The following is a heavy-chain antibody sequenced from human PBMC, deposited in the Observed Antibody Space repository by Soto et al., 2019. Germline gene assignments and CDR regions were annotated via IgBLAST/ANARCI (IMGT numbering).Heavy chain of an antibody. J-gene: IGHJ4*02. Sequence: QVQLVQSGAEVKKPGASVKVSCKASGYTFTSYGISWVRQAPGQGLEWMGWISAYSGNTNYAQKLQDRVTMTTDTSTRTAYMELRSLISDDTAVYYCAREGSTMVTAFIGVVDYWGQGTLVTVSS. CDR3: AREGSTMVTAFIGVVDY. CDR2: ISAYSGNT. V-gene: IGHV1-18*01. CDR1: GYTFTSYG. D-gene: IGHD4-17*01.